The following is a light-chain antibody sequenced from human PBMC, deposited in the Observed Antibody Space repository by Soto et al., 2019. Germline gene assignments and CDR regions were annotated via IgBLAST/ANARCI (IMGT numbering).Light chain of an antibody. CDR3: HQSYRIPWT. CDR2: AAS. J-gene: IGKJ1*01. Sequence: DIRMTQSPSSLSASVGDRVTITCRASQTILSYLNWYQQKPGQAPKVLIYAASTLQSGVPSRFSGSGSGTDFTLTISSLQPEDVATYYCHQSYRIPWTFGQAPKLDIK. CDR1: QTILSY. V-gene: IGKV1-39*01.